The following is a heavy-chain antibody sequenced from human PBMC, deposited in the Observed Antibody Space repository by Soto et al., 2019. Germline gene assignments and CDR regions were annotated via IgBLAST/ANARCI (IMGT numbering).Heavy chain of an antibody. CDR3: ARVAAGRLRGYYFDY. J-gene: IGHJ4*02. V-gene: IGHV1-2*04. D-gene: IGHD6-13*01. Sequence: ASVKVSCKASGYTFTGYYMHWVRQAPGQGLEWMGWINPNSGGTNYAQKFQGWVTMTRDTSISTAYMELSRLRSDDTAVYYCARVAAGRLRGYYFDYLGQGTLVSVSS. CDR2: INPNSGGT. CDR1: GYTFTGYY.